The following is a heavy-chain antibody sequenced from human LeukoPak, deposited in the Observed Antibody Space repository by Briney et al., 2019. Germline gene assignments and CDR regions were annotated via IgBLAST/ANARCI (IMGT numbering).Heavy chain of an antibody. CDR1: GYTFTSYD. D-gene: IGHD3-10*01. CDR2: ISAYNGNT. CDR3: AADPNYYGSGSLKFDP. V-gene: IGHV1-18*01. J-gene: IGHJ5*02. Sequence: GASVKVSCKASGYTFTSYDINWVRQATGQGLEWMGWISAYNGNTNYAQKLQGRVTMTTDTSTSTAYMELRSLRSDDTAVYYCAADPNYYGSGSLKFDPWGQGTLVTVSS.